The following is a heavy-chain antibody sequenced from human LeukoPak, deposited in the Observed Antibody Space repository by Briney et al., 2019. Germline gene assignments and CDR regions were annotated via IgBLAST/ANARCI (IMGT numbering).Heavy chain of an antibody. V-gene: IGHV3-7*01. CDR1: GFTFSSYW. J-gene: IGHJ3*02. CDR2: IKQDGSEK. Sequence: GGSLRLSCAASGFTFSSYWMSWVRQAPGKGLEWVANIKQDGSEKYYVDSVKGRFTISRDNAKNSLYLQMNSLRAEDTAVYYCARDKGITMVRGAFDIWGQGTMVTVSS. D-gene: IGHD3-10*01. CDR3: ARDKGITMVRGAFDI.